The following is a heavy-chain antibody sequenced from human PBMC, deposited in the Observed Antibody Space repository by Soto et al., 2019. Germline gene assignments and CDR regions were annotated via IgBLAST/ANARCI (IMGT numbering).Heavy chain of an antibody. CDR1: GFTFSSYA. CDR3: AKDVSKHYDFWSGYPLDV. J-gene: IGHJ6*02. V-gene: IGHV3-23*01. Sequence: HPGGSLRLSCAASGFTFSSYAMSWVRQAPGKGLEWVSAISGSGGSTYYADSVKGRFTISRDNSKNTLYLQMNSLRAEDTAVYYCAKDVSKHYDFWSGYPLDVWGQGTTVTVSS. CDR2: ISGSGGST. D-gene: IGHD3-3*01.